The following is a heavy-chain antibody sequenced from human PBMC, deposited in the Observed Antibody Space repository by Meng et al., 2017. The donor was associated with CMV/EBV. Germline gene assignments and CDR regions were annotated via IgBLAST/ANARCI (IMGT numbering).Heavy chain of an antibody. CDR1: DGSISSSSYY. V-gene: IGHV4-39*01. CDR2: IYYSGST. CDR3: ARPSPIVVVPAGGGWFDP. Sequence: GSLRLSCTVSDGSISSSSYYWGWIRQPPGKGLEWIGSIYYSGSTYYNPSLKSRVTISVDTSKNQFSLKLSSVTAADTAVYYCARPSPIVVVPAGGGWFDPWGQGTLVTVSS. D-gene: IGHD2-2*01. J-gene: IGHJ5*02.